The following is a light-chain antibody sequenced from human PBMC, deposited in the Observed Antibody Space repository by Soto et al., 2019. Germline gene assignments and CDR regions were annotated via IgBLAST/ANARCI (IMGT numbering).Light chain of an antibody. V-gene: IGKV1-9*01. CDR1: QGIANF. CDR3: QQLNSFPIP. Sequence: IQLTQSPSSLSASVGDRVTISCRASQGIANFLAWYQQKPGKAPKLRIYGASTLQSGVPSRFSGSGSGTDFTLTISRLQPEDFATYYCQQLNSFPIPFGRGTKVDIK. CDR2: GAS. J-gene: IGKJ3*01.